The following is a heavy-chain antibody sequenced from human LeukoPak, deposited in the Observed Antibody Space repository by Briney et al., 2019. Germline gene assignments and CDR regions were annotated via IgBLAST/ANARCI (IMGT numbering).Heavy chain of an antibody. CDR1: GGSISSSNC. D-gene: IGHD3-3*01. CDR2: ISHSGST. CDR3: ARVPGVTPFDY. V-gene: IGHV4-4*02. Sequence: PSETLSLTCAVSGGSISSSNCWSWVRQPPGKGLEWIGEISHSGSTNYNPSLESRVTISVDTSNNQFSLKLSSVTAADTAVYFCARVPGVTPFDYWGQGTLVTVSS. J-gene: IGHJ4*02.